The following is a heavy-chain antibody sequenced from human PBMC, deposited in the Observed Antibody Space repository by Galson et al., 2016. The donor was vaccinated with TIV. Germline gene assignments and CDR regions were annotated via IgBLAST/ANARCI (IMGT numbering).Heavy chain of an antibody. V-gene: IGHV1-2*02. J-gene: IGHJ6*02. CDR2: INSNGDDT. CDR3: ARGFNYGFDFYYGMDV. CDR1: GYPFTAYY. D-gene: IGHD5-18*01. Sequence: SVKVSCKASGYPFTAYYIHWVRQAPGQGPAWMGWINSNGDDTNYAQRFQGRVSMTRDTSISTAYMAPSRLRSDDTAVFFCARGFNYGFDFYYGMDVWGQGTTVTVSS.